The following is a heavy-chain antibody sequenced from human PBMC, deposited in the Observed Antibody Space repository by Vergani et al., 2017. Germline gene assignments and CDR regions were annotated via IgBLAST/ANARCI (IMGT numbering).Heavy chain of an antibody. CDR3: ARAPLGYYGSGSSFDY. D-gene: IGHD3-10*01. J-gene: IGHJ4*02. CDR2: IGTAGDT. V-gene: IGHV3-13*01. CDR1: GFTFSSYD. Sequence: EVQLVESGGGLVQPGGSLRLSCAASGFTFSSYDMHWVRHATGKGLEWVSAIGTAGDTYYPGSVKGRFTISRENAKNSLYLQMNSLRAGDTAVYYCARAPLGYYGSGSSFDYWGQGTLVTVSS.